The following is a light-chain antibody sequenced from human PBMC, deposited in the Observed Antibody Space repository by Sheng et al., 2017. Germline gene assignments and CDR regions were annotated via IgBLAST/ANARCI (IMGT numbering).Light chain of an antibody. V-gene: IGKV1-9*01. Sequence: DIQLTQSPSFVSASVGDTVTITCWASQDIRSSLAWYQQKKGKAPKLLINSASTLQRGVPSRFSGSGSGTEFTLRISSLQPEDFATYICQQVNDYPITFGQGTRLDNK. CDR3: QQVNDYPIT. CDR1: QDIRSS. J-gene: IGKJ5*01. CDR2: SAS.